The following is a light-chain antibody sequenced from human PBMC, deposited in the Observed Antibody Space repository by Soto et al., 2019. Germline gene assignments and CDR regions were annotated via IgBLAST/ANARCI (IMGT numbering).Light chain of an antibody. Sequence: EIGMTQSPSTLSVSPGERAAISCRASQSVTSNLAWYQLKPGQAPRLLVYGASIRVTGIPARFSGSGSGTEYSLTISSLQSEDFGVYFCQQYDQGWTCGKGTK. J-gene: IGKJ1*01. V-gene: IGKV3-15*01. CDR2: GAS. CDR3: QQYDQGWT. CDR1: QSVTSN.